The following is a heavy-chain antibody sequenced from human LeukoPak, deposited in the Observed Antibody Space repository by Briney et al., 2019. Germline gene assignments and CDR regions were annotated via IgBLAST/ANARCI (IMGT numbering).Heavy chain of an antibody. D-gene: IGHD6-19*01. CDR2: IIPIFGTA. V-gene: IGHV1-69*05. J-gene: IGHJ4*02. CDR3: ARGPREYSSGWHFDY. Sequence: ASVKVSCKASGGTFSSYAISWVRQAPGQGLEWMGRIIPIFGTANYAQKFQGRVTITTDESTSTAYMEPSSLRSEDTAVYYCARGPREYSSGWHFDYWGQGTLVTVSS. CDR1: GGTFSSYA.